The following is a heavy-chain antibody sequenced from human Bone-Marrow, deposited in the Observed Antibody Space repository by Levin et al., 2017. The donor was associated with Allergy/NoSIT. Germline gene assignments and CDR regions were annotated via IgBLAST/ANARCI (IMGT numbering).Heavy chain of an antibody. Sequence: PGESLKISCAASGFTFSNFAMSWVRQAPGKGLEWVSAISADGVTTYYADSVKGRFTISRDNSKNTLYLKMNSLGAEDTAVFYCAKEKKHTRGWLRLFDYWSQGTLVTVSS. D-gene: IGHD5-12*01. CDR2: ISADGVTT. CDR1: GFTFSNFA. J-gene: IGHJ4*02. CDR3: AKEKKHTRGWLRLFDY. V-gene: IGHV3-23*01.